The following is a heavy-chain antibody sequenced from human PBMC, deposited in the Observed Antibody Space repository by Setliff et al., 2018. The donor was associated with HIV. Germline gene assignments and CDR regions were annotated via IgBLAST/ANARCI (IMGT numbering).Heavy chain of an antibody. CDR1: GYSITSGYY. V-gene: IGHV4-38-2*01. CDR3: ARGFGSLDP. D-gene: IGHD1-26*01. CDR2: ISHSGIT. Sequence: PSETLSLTCAVSGYSITSGYYWGWIRQSPGKGLECIGGISHSGITYYNSSLKSRVTISVDTSKNQFSLKLTSVTAADTAVYYCARGFGSLDPWGKGTLVTVSS. J-gene: IGHJ5*02.